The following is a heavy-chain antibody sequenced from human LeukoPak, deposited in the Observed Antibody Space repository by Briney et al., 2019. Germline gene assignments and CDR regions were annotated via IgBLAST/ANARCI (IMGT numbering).Heavy chain of an antibody. J-gene: IGHJ4*02. D-gene: IGHD6-19*01. CDR3: ARVHSSGQEFEY. Sequence: GGSLRLSCAASGFTFSSYPTSWVRQAPGKGLEWVSAISDGGGSTYYADSVKGRFAISRDNSGNTLYVQMNSLRAEDTAVYYCARVHSSGQEFEYWGQGTLVTVSS. CDR1: GFTFSSYP. V-gene: IGHV3-23*01. CDR2: ISDGGGST.